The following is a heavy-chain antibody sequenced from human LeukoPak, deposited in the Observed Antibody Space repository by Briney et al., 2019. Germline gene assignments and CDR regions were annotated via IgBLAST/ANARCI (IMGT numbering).Heavy chain of an antibody. J-gene: IGHJ6*03. Sequence: GASVKVSCKASGYTFTSYDINWVRQAPGQGLEWMGWISAYNGNTNYAQKLQGRVTMTTDTSTSTAYMELRSLRSDDTAVYYCARDHPAVYSSSWYWHYYYYYMDVWGKGTTVTVSS. CDR3: ARDHPAVYSSSWYWHYYYYYMDV. CDR1: GYTFTSYD. CDR2: ISAYNGNT. D-gene: IGHD6-13*01. V-gene: IGHV1-18*01.